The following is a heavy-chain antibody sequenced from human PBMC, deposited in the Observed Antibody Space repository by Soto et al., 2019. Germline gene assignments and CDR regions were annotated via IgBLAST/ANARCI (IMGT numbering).Heavy chain of an antibody. CDR1: GFTFSTYG. Sequence: GGSLRLSCAASGFTFSTYGMHWVRQAPGKGLEWVAVISYDGNNKYYADSVKGRFTISRDNSKNTLYLQMNSLRAEDTAVYYCAKDDSSGYYLTPLTDWGQGTLVTAPQ. D-gene: IGHD3-22*01. CDR2: ISYDGNNK. V-gene: IGHV3-30*18. J-gene: IGHJ4*02. CDR3: AKDDSSGYYLTPLTD.